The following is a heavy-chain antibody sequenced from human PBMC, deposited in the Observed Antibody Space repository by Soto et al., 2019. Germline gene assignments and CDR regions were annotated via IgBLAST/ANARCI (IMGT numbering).Heavy chain of an antibody. CDR1: GFRFSNYA. V-gene: IGHV3-23*01. CDR3: ALLVEAARF. D-gene: IGHD2-15*01. Sequence: GGSLRLSCAASGFRFSNYAMSWVRQAPGKGLEWVAVISGHGTTNYAGSVKDRFIISRDISKQTLYLEMNSLTAEDTAVYYCALLVEAARFWGQGTLVTVSS. CDR2: ISGHGTT. J-gene: IGHJ4*02.